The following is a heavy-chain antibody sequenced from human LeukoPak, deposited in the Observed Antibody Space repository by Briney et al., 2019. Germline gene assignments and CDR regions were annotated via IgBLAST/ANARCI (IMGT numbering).Heavy chain of an antibody. V-gene: IGHV4-59*08. CDR1: GGSISSYY. D-gene: IGHD3-10*01. Sequence: PSETLSLTCTVSGGSISSYYWSWIRQPPGKGLEWIGYIYYSGSTNYNPSLKSRVTISVDTSKNQFSLKLSSVTAADTAVYYCAGGGYYGSGSYSHYWGQGTLVTVSS. J-gene: IGHJ4*02. CDR3: AGGGYYGSGSYSHY. CDR2: IYYSGST.